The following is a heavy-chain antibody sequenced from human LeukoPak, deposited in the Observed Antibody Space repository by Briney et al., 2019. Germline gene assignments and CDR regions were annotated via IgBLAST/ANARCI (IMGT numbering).Heavy chain of an antibody. Sequence: PGGSLRLSCAASGFTFSSYAMHWVRQAPGKGLEWVAVISYDGSNKYYADSVKGRFTISRDNSKNTLYLQMNSLRAEDTAVYYCARDGSGGSSWYEGYFDYWGQGTLVTVSS. D-gene: IGHD6-13*01. CDR3: ARDGSGGSSWYEGYFDY. CDR1: GFTFSSYA. J-gene: IGHJ4*02. V-gene: IGHV3-30-3*01. CDR2: ISYDGSNK.